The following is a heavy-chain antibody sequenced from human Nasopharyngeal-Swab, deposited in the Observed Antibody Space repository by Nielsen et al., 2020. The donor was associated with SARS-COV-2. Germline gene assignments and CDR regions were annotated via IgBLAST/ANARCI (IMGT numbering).Heavy chain of an antibody. V-gene: IGHV3-23*01. CDR1: GFTFSNYT. CDR2: ISGSGGSA. J-gene: IGHJ4*02. CDR3: ARNLYGDYVIDY. Sequence: GESLKISCAASGFTFSNYTMTWVRQAPRKGLEWVSTISGSGGSAYYADSVKGRFTISRDNSKNTLFLQMSSLRDEDTAVYYCARNLYGDYVIDYWGRGTLVTVSS. D-gene: IGHD4-17*01.